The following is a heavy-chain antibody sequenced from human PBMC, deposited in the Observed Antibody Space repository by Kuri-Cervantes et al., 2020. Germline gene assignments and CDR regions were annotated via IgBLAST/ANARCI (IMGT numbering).Heavy chain of an antibody. Sequence: GGSLRLSCAASGFTFSNAWMNWVRQAPGKGLEWVGHIKRKTDGGTTDYAAPLKGRFIISRDDSKNTLYLQMNSLKTEDTAVYYCTTDLDHNYYYYYMDVWGKGTTVTVSS. J-gene: IGHJ6*03. V-gene: IGHV3-15*01. CDR1: GFTFSNAW. CDR3: TTDLDHNYYYYYMDV. D-gene: IGHD1-14*01. CDR2: IKRKTDGGTT.